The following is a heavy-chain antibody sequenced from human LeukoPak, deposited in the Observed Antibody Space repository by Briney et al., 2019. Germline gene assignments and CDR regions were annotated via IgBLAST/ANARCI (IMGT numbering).Heavy chain of an antibody. J-gene: IGHJ4*02. V-gene: IGHV3-13*01. CDR2: IGTAGDT. CDR3: ARDYSYSIAAAGTLDY. CDR1: GFTFSSYD. Sequence: GGSLRLSCAASGFTFSSYDMHWVRQATGKGLEWVSAIGTAGDTYYPGSVKGRFTISRENAKSSLYLQMNSLRAGDTAVYYCARDYSYSIAAAGTLDYWGQGTLVTVSS. D-gene: IGHD6-13*01.